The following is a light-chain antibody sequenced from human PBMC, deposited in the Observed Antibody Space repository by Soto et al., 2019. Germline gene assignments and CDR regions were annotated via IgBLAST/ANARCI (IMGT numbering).Light chain of an antibody. V-gene: IGLV2-14*01. CDR3: SSYTSSSTLV. Sequence: QSVLTQPASVSGSPGQSITISCTGTSSDVGGYNYVSWYQQHPGKAPKLMIYDVSNRPSGVSNRFYGSKSGNTASLTISGLQAEDEADYYCSSYTSSSTLVFGTGTKVTVL. CDR1: SSDVGGYNY. CDR2: DVS. J-gene: IGLJ1*01.